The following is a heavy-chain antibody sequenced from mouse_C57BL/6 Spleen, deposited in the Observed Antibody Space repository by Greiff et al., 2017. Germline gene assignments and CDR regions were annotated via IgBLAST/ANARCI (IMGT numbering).Heavy chain of an antibody. J-gene: IGHJ4*01. Sequence: QVQLQQSGAELVRPGTSVKMSCKASGYTFTNYWIGWAKQRPGHGLEWIGDIYPGGGYTNYNEKFKGKATLTADKPSSTAYMQFSSLTSEDSAIYYCARVVAMDYAMDYWGQGTSVTVSS. CDR3: ARVVAMDYAMDY. CDR2: IYPGGGYT. V-gene: IGHV1-63*01. D-gene: IGHD1-1*01. CDR1: GYTFTNYW.